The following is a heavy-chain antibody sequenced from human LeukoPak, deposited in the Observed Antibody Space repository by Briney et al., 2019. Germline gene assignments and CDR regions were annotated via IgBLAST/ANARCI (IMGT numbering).Heavy chain of an antibody. Sequence: GTLSLTCAVSGGSISSSNWWSWVRQPPGKGLEWIGDIYHSGSTNYNPSLKSRVTISVDKSKNQFSLKLSSVTAADTAVYYCARCLSDTDLYYYYGMDVWGQGTTVTVSS. D-gene: IGHD5-18*01. CDR2: IYHSGST. V-gene: IGHV4-4*02. J-gene: IGHJ6*02. CDR3: ARCLSDTDLYYYYGMDV. CDR1: GGSISSSNW.